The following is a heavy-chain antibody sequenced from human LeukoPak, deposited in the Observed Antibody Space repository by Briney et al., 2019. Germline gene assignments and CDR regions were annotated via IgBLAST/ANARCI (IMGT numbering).Heavy chain of an antibody. D-gene: IGHD6-25*01. J-gene: IGHJ4*02. Sequence: SETLSLTCTVSGGSISSSSYYWGWIRQPPGKGLEWIGSIYYSGSTYYNPSLKSRVTISVDTSKNQFSLKLNSVTAADTAVYYCARLLGVGAAGSWGQGTLVTVSS. CDR3: ARLLGVGAAGS. CDR1: GGSISSSSYY. CDR2: IYYSGST. V-gene: IGHV4-39*01.